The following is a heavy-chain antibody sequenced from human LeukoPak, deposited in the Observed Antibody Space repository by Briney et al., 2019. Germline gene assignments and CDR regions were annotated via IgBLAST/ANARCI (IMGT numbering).Heavy chain of an antibody. CDR3: AKSGKILGY. V-gene: IGHV3-48*01. CDR2: ISGRGSSI. Sequence: GGSLRLSCAASGFTFSSYWMHWVRQAPGKGLEWVAYISGRGSSIYYLDSVKGRFTISRDNAKNSLYLQMNNLRPEDTAVYYCAKSGKILGYWGQGTLVTVSS. J-gene: IGHJ4*02. CDR1: GFTFSSYW. D-gene: IGHD2-2*03.